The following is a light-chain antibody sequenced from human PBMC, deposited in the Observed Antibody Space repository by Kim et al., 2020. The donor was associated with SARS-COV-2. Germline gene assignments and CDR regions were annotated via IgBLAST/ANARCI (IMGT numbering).Light chain of an antibody. CDR3: QKYNSAPYT. V-gene: IGKV1-27*01. J-gene: IGKJ2*01. CDR2: AAS. Sequence: SAAVGDRVTITCRASQGIGNYLAWYQQKPGKGPDLLIYAASTLQSGVPYRFSGSGSGTDFTLTISSLQPEDVATYYCQKYNSAPYTFGQGTKLEI. CDR1: QGIGNY.